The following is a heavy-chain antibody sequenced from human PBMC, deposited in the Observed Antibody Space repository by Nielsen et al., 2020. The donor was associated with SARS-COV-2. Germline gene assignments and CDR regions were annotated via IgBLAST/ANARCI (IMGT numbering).Heavy chain of an antibody. CDR3: CSSSSPRDAFDI. CDR2: INSDGSST. Sequence: GGSLRLSCAASGFTFSSYWMHWVRQAPGKGLVWVSRINSDGSSTSYADSVKGRFTISRDSAKNTLYLQMNSLRAEDTAVYYCCSSSSPRDAFDIWGQGTMVTVSS. V-gene: IGHV3-74*01. J-gene: IGHJ3*02. CDR1: GFTFSSYW. D-gene: IGHD6-13*01.